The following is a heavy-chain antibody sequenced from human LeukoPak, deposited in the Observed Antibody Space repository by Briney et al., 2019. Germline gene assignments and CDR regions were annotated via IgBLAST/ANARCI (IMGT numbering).Heavy chain of an antibody. CDR2: ISSSSSYI. CDR1: GFTFSSYS. J-gene: IGHJ4*02. V-gene: IGHV3-21*01. CDR3: ARFPLKDGYNSAGDY. Sequence: PGGSLRLSCAASGFTFSSYSMNWVRQAPGKGLEWVSSISSSSSYIYYADSVKGRFTISRDNAKNSLYLQMNSLRVEDTAVYYCARFPLKDGYNSAGDYWGQGTLVTVSS. D-gene: IGHD5-24*01.